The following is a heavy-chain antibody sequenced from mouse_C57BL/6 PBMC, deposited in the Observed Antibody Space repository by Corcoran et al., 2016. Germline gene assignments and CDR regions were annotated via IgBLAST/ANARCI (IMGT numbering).Heavy chain of an antibody. Sequence: QIQLVQSGPELKKPGETVKISCKASGYTFTTYGMSWVKQAPGKGLKWMGRINTYSGVPTYADDFKGRFAFSLETSASTAYLQINNLKNEDTATYFCARSTTVVACDYWGQGISVTVSS. CDR1: GYTFTTYG. J-gene: IGHJ4*01. CDR3: ARSTTVVACDY. D-gene: IGHD1-1*01. V-gene: IGHV9-3*01. CDR2: INTYSGVP.